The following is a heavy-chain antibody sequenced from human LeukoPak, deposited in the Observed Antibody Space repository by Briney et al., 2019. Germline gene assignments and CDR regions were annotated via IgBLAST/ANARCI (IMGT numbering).Heavy chain of an antibody. V-gene: IGHV3-23*05. CDR3: ARSVPDYTRFDY. CDR1: GFTFNDYA. Sequence: PGGSLRLSCVASGFTFNDYAMNWVRQAPGKGLEWVSTFKTKYNQVYYAESVRGRSTISTDNSKNTVFPQMNSLGAEDTALYYCARSVPDYTRFDYWGQGALVTVSS. CDR2: FKTKYNQV. J-gene: IGHJ4*02. D-gene: IGHD4-11*01.